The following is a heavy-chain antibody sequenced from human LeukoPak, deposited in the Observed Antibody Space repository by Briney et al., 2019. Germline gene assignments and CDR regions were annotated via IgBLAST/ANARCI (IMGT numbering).Heavy chain of an antibody. Sequence: PSETLSLTCTVSGSSISDYYWSWIRLPPGKGLEWIGHVYYTGTTNYSPSLKSRVTVSVDTSNKQFSLKLSSVTAADTAVYFCARDALRDSLKGVGWFDPWGQGALVTVSS. CDR2: VYYTGTT. CDR1: GSSISDYY. D-gene: IGHD2-21*01. CDR3: ARDALRDSLKGVGWFDP. J-gene: IGHJ5*02. V-gene: IGHV4-59*12.